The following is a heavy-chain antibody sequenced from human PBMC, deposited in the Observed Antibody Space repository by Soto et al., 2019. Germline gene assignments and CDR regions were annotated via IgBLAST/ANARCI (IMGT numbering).Heavy chain of an antibody. CDR1: GGSVSSGSYF. Sequence: NPSETLSLTCNVSGGSVSSGSYFWSWIRQPPGKGLEWIGYIYNSGNTKYNPSLKSRVTISADTSKNQFSLKLSSVTAADTAVYYCAREGRVATFDYWGQGSLVTVSS. CDR3: AREGRVATFDY. V-gene: IGHV4-61*01. J-gene: IGHJ4*02. D-gene: IGHD5-12*01. CDR2: IYNSGNT.